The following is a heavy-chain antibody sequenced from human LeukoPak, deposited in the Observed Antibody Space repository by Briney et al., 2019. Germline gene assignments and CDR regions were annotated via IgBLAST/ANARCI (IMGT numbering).Heavy chain of an antibody. CDR1: GFIFSSHA. D-gene: IGHD5-12*01. V-gene: IGHV3-23*01. J-gene: IGHJ4*02. CDR2: ISVTGGST. Sequence: GGSLRLSCAASGFIFSSHAMGWVRQAPGKGLEWVSVISVTGGSTYYADSVKGRFTISRDNSKNTLYLQMNSLRAEDTAVYYCAKVSGSADWDYWGQGTLVTVSS. CDR3: AKVSGSADWDY.